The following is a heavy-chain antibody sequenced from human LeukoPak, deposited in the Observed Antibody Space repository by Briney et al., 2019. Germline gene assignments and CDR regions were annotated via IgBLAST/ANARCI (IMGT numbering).Heavy chain of an antibody. Sequence: SQTLSLTCTVSGGSISSGGYYWSWIRQPPGKGLEWIGNIHHSGSTYYNPSLKSRVTISVDTSKNQLPLKLNSVTAADTAVYYCARVAAGIGFFQHWGQGTLVTVSS. CDR1: GGSISSGGYY. CDR3: ARVAAGIGFFQH. D-gene: IGHD6-13*01. V-gene: IGHV4-39*06. J-gene: IGHJ1*01. CDR2: IHHSGST.